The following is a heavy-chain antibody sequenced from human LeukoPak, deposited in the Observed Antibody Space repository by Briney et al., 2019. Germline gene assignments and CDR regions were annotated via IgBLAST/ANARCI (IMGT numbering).Heavy chain of an antibody. Sequence: GGSLRLSCAASGFTFSSYSMNWVRQAPGKGLVWVSRINSDGSSTSYADSVKGRFTISRDNAKNTLYLQMNSLRAEDTAVYYCARASAGYNWFDPWGQGTLVTVSS. J-gene: IGHJ5*02. CDR3: ARASAGYNWFDP. CDR2: INSDGSST. CDR1: GFTFSSYS. V-gene: IGHV3-74*01.